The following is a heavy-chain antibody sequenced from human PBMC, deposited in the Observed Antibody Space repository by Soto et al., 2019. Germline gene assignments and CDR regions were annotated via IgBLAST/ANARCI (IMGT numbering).Heavy chain of an antibody. D-gene: IGHD2-2*01. V-gene: IGHV1-3*01. CDR2: INAGNGNT. CDR1: GYTFTSYA. CDR3: ARALVPAAPISLRYYGMDV. Sequence: QVQLVQSGAEVKKPGASVKVSCKASGYTFTSYAMHWVRQAPGQRLEWMGWINAGNGNTKYSQKFQGRVTITRDTSASTAYMELSSLRSEDTAVYYCARALVPAAPISLRYYGMDVWGQGTTVTVSS. J-gene: IGHJ6*02.